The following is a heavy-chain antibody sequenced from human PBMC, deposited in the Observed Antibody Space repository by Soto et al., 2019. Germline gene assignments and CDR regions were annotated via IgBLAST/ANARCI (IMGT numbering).Heavy chain of an antibody. J-gene: IGHJ5*02. CDR2: IYWDDDK. V-gene: IGHV2-5*02. CDR1: GFSLSTSGVG. CDR3: ALTEAIAAAGTWFDP. D-gene: IGHD6-13*01. Sequence: QITLKESGPTLVKPTQTLTLTCTFSGFSLSTSGVGVGWIRQPPGKALEWLALIYWDDDKRYSPSLKRRRTITKYTSKNQVVLTRTNMDPVDTASYYCALTEAIAAAGTWFDPWGQGTLLTVSS.